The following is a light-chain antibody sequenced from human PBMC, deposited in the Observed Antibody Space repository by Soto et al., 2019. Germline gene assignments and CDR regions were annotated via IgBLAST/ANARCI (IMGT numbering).Light chain of an antibody. CDR3: QLYRSSSIT. CDR1: QSVGSSY. CDR2: GVS. J-gene: IGKJ5*01. V-gene: IGKV3-20*01. Sequence: ETVLTQSPGTLSLSPGERAALSCRASQSVGSSYLAWHQQKPGQAPRLLMYGVSNRATGIPDRFSGSGSGKDFTLTISRLEPEDFAVYYCQLYRSSSITFAQGTRLEIK.